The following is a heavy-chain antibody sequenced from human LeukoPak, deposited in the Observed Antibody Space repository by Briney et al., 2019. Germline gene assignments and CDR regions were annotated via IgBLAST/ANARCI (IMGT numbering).Heavy chain of an antibody. D-gene: IGHD3-10*01. CDR1: AYTFSDHY. V-gene: IGHV1-2*02. CDR2: FHPSSGGA. Sequence: ASVEVSCKAPAYTFSDHYVHWVRQAPGQGLEWMGWFHPSSGGAGYAQKFQGRVTMTRDTSISTAYMQLTRLTSDDTAVCYCAIKKIRGNPFDYWGQGTLVTVSS. J-gene: IGHJ4*02. CDR3: AIKKIRGNPFDY.